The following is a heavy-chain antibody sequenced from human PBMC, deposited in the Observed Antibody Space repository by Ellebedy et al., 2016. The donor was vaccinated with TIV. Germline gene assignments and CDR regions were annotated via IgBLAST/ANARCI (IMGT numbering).Heavy chain of an antibody. J-gene: IGHJ4*02. CDR1: GGSISNSDYY. V-gene: IGHV4-39*01. CDR3: ARTDPWQPIDD. CDR2: IYYSGSA. Sequence: MPSETLSLTCTVSGGSISNSDYYWNWIRQPPGKGLEWIGSIYYSGSAYYSPSFKSRVTLSADTSKNQFSLNLRTVTAADTAVYYCARTDPWQPIDDWGQGILVSVSS. D-gene: IGHD2-21*02.